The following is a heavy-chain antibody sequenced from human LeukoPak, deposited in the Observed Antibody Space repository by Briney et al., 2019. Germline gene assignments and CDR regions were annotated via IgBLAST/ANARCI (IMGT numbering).Heavy chain of an antibody. CDR2: ISGYNANT. CDR3: ARAGDILTDVDY. J-gene: IGHJ4*02. V-gene: IGHV1-18*01. CDR1: GYTFSSYG. Sequence: ASVKVSCKASGYTFSSYGISWVRQAPGQGLEWMGWISGYNANTNNAQKFQGRVTMTTDTSTSTAYMELRRLRSDDTAVYYCARAGDILTDVDYWGQGTLVTVSS. D-gene: IGHD3-9*01.